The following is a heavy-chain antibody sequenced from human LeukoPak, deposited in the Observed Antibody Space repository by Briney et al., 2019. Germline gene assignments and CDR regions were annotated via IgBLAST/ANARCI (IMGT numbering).Heavy chain of an antibody. Sequence: PGGSLRLSCAASGFTFSSYSMNWVRQAPGKGLEWVSAISGSGGSTYYADSVKGRFTISRDNSKNTLYLQMNSLRAEDTAVYYCAKDPGGVPIAVAVEENWFDPWGQGTLVTVSS. CDR1: GFTFSSYS. CDR2: ISGSGGST. CDR3: AKDPGGVPIAVAVEENWFDP. D-gene: IGHD6-19*01. J-gene: IGHJ5*02. V-gene: IGHV3-23*01.